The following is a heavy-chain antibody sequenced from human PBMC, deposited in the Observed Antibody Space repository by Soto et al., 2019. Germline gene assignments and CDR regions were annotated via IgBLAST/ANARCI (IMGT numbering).Heavy chain of an antibody. V-gene: IGHV1-69*01. Sequence: QVQLVQSGAEVKKPGSSVKVSCKASGGTFSSYAISWVRQAPGQGLEWMGGIIPIFGTANYAQKFQGRVTITADESTSTADKELSSLRSEDTAVYYCARPDIVATMAYYYGMDVWGQGTTVTVSS. CDR1: GGTFSSYA. D-gene: IGHD5-12*01. CDR3: ARPDIVATMAYYYGMDV. J-gene: IGHJ6*02. CDR2: IIPIFGTA.